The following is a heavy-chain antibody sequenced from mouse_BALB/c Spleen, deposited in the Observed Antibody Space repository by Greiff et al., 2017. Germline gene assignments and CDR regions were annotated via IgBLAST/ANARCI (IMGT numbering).Heavy chain of an antibody. CDR3: ARSIYYDDYAMDY. CDR1: GFTFSSYT. V-gene: IGHV5-12-2*01. D-gene: IGHD2-4*01. CDR2: ISNGGGST. J-gene: IGHJ4*01. Sequence: VKLMESGGGLVQPGGSLKLSCAASGFTFSSYTMSWVRQTPEKRLEWVAYISNGGGSTYYPDTVKGRFTISRDNAKNTLYLQMSSLKSEDTAMYYCARSIYYDDYAMDYWGQGTSVTVSS.